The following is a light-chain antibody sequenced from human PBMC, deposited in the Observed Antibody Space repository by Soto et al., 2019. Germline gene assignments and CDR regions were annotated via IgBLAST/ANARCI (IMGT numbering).Light chain of an antibody. CDR1: SNDVGGHNY. CDR3: SSYATRGASPFI. J-gene: IGLJ2*01. Sequence: QSALTQPASVSGSPGQSITISCTGTSNDVGGHNYVSWFQQHPGKVPKLMIYEVTNRPSGVSNRFSGSKSGYTASLTISGLQAEDEADYDCSSYATRGASPFIFGGGTQLTVL. V-gene: IGLV2-14*01. CDR2: EVT.